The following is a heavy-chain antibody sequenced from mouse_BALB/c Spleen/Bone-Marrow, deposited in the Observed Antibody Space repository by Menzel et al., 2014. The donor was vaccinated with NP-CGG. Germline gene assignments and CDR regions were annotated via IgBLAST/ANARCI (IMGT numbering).Heavy chain of an antibody. V-gene: IGHV2-9*02. CDR1: GFPLTSYG. Sequence: VMLVESGPGLVAPSQSLSITCTVSGFPLTSYGVHWVRQPPGKGLEWLGVIWAGGSTNYNSALMSRLSISKDNSKSQVFLKMNSLQTDDTAMYYCARALDSSGYGFAYWGQGTLVTVSA. J-gene: IGHJ3*01. CDR2: IWAGGST. D-gene: IGHD3-2*01. CDR3: ARALDSSGYGFAY.